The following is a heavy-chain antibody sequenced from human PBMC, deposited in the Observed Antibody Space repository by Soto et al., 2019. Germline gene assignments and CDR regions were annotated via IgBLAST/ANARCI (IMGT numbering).Heavy chain of an antibody. CDR2: ISSSTI. D-gene: IGHD6-19*01. CDR1: GFTFSNYS. Sequence: PGGSLRLSCAASGFTFSNYSMNWVRQALGKGLEWVSYISSSTIYYADSVKGRFTISRDNAKNSLYLQMNSLRAEDTAVYYCARETQWLNWFDPWGQGTLVTVSS. CDR3: ARETQWLNWFDP. V-gene: IGHV3-48*01. J-gene: IGHJ5*02.